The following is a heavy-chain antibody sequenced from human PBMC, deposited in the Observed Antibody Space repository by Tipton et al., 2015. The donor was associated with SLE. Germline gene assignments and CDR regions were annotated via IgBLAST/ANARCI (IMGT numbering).Heavy chain of an antibody. CDR3: ARDYYGWFDP. Sequence: TLSLTCTVSGGSISSHYWSWIRQPPGKGLEWIGYIYYSGSTNYNPSLKSRVTISVDTSKNQFSLKLGSVTAADTAVYYCARDYYGWFDPWGQGTLVTVSS. CDR1: GGSISSHY. CDR2: IYYSGST. J-gene: IGHJ5*02. V-gene: IGHV4-59*11. D-gene: IGHD3-22*01.